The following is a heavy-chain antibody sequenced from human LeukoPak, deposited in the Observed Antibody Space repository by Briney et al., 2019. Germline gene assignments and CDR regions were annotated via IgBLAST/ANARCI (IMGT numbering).Heavy chain of an antibody. CDR1: GGSISSYY. CDR3: ARGKGYDSFGAGAFDI. Sequence: SETLSLTCTVSGGSISSYYWSWIRQPPGKGLEWIGYIYYSGSTNYNPSLKSRVTISVDTSKNQFSLKLSSVTAADTAVYYCARGKGYDSFGAGAFDIWGQGTMVTVSS. D-gene: IGHD5-12*01. J-gene: IGHJ3*02. CDR2: IYYSGST. V-gene: IGHV4-59*08.